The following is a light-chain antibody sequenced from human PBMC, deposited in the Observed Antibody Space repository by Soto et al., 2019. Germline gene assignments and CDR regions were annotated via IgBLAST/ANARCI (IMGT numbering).Light chain of an antibody. CDR2: AAS. CDR1: QSIASW. V-gene: IGKV1-12*01. Sequence: DIQMPQSPSSVSASVGDRVTITCRASQSIASWLTWYQHKPGKAPKVLIYAASRLQSGVPSRFSGSESGTTFTLTISNLQPEDFATYYCQQASSFPLTFGGGTKVEIK. CDR3: QQASSFPLT. J-gene: IGKJ4*01.